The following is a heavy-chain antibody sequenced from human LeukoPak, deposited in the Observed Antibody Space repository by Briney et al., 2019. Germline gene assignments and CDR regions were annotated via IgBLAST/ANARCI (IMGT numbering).Heavy chain of an antibody. CDR1: GGSFSGYY. CDR3: ARGRRTGTRRYSSSWFVDY. Sequence: PSETLSLTCAVYGGSFSGYYWSWIRQPPGKGLEGIGEINHSGSTNYNPSLKSRVTISVDTSKNQFSLKLSSVTAADTAVYYCARGRRTGTRRYSSSWFVDYWGQGTLVTVSS. V-gene: IGHV4-34*01. CDR2: INHSGST. D-gene: IGHD6-6*01. J-gene: IGHJ4*02.